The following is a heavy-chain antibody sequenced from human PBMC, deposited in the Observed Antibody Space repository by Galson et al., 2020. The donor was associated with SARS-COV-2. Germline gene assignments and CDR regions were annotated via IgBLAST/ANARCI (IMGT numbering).Heavy chain of an antibody. J-gene: IGHJ3*02. CDR1: GFTFSSYA. Sequence: GESLKISCAASGFTFSSYAMHWVRQAPGKGLAWVAVISYDGSNKYYADSVKGRFTISRDNSKNTLYLQMNSLRAEDTAVYYCARARGGNYYDAFDIWGQGTMVTVSS. CDR2: ISYDGSNK. CDR3: ARARGGNYYDAFDI. V-gene: IGHV3-30-3*01. D-gene: IGHD1-26*01.